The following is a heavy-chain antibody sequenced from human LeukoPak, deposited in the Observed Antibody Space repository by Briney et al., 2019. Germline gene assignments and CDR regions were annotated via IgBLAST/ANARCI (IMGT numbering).Heavy chain of an antibody. D-gene: IGHD6-13*01. Sequence: PGRSLRLSCAASGFTFSSYGMEWVRQAAGKGLEWVAVIWYDGSNKYYADSVKGRFTISRDNSKNTLYLQMNSLRAEDTAVYYCAKPLSSSWYGDAFDIWGQGTMVTVSS. J-gene: IGHJ3*02. V-gene: IGHV3-33*06. CDR2: IWYDGSNK. CDR1: GFTFSSYG. CDR3: AKPLSSSWYGDAFDI.